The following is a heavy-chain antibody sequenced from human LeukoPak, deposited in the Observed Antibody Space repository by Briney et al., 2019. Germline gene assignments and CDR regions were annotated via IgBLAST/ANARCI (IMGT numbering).Heavy chain of an antibody. D-gene: IGHD4-17*01. CDR3: AKHTGSPI. CDR1: GITFSSYA. V-gene: IGHV3-23*01. J-gene: IGHJ3*02. Sequence: GGSLRLSCAASGITFSSYAMSWVRQAPGKGLEWVSTISGSGSTTYYADSVKGRFTISRDNSKNTLYLQMNSLRAEDTAVYYCAKHTGSPIWGQGTMVTVSS. CDR2: ISGSGSTT.